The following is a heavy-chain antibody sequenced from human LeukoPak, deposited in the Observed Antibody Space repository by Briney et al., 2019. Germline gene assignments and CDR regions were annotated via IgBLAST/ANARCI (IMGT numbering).Heavy chain of an antibody. V-gene: IGHV3-7*01. CDR2: IKKDGSEK. CDR1: GFTFSSYW. J-gene: IGHJ4*02. Sequence: GGSLRLSCAASGFTFSSYWMSWVRQAPGKGLEWVANIKKDGSEKYYVDSVKGRFTISRDNAKTSLYLQMNSLRAEDTAVYYRARDLSGVTGYTYGRGIDYWGQGTLVTVSS. D-gene: IGHD5-18*01. CDR3: ARDLSGVTGYTYGRGIDY.